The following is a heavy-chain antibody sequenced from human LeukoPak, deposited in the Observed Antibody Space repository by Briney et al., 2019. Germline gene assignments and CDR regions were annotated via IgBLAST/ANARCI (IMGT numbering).Heavy chain of an antibody. Sequence: PGGALELFWSASGFPLSSYSMNLVRQAPGEGLGGGLLICCSSSTIYYADSVKGRFTISRDNAKNSLYLQMNSLRAEDTAVYYCARDGLYYDSSGYIYYGMDVWGQGTTVTVSS. CDR3: ARDGLYYDSSGYIYYGMDV. J-gene: IGHJ6*02. V-gene: IGHV3-48*01. CDR1: GFPLSSYS. CDR2: ICCSSSTI. D-gene: IGHD3-22*01.